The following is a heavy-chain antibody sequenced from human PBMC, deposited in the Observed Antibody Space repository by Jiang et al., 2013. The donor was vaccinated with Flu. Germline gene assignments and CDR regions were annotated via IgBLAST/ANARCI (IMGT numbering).Heavy chain of an antibody. Sequence: SGAEVKKPGASVKVSCKASGYTFTSYYMHWVRQAPGQGLEWMGIINPSGGSTSYAQKFQGRVTMTRDTSTSTVYMELSSLRSEDTAVYYCARDGAEWVVVTAIPRWDFDYWGQGTLVTVSS. CDR2: INPSGGST. D-gene: IGHD2-21*02. J-gene: IGHJ4*02. V-gene: IGHV1-46*01. CDR1: GYTFTSYY. CDR3: ARDGAEWVVVTAIPRWDFDY.